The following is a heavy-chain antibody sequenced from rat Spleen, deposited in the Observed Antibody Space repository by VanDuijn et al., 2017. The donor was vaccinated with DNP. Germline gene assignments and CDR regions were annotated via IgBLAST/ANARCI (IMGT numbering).Heavy chain of an antibody. J-gene: IGHJ2*01. CDR2: ISDDGSSI. V-gene: IGHV5-7*01. CDR1: GFTFSDYN. D-gene: IGHD1-9*01. Sequence: EVQLVESGGDLVQPGSSLKLSCAASGFTFSDYNMAWVRQAPKRGLEWVATISDDGSSIYYRDSVKGRFTISRDNAKSTLYLQMDSLRSEDTATYYCARPYYGYNYFDYWGQGVMVTVSS. CDR3: ARPYYGYNYFDY.